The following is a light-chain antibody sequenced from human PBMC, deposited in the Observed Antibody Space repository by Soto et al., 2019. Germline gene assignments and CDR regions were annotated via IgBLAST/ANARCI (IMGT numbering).Light chain of an antibody. Sequence: EIVLTQSPGTLSLSPVERATLSCRASQSVSSSYLAWYQQKPGQAPRLLIYGASSRATGIPDRFSGSGSGTDFTLTISRLEPEDFAVYYCQQYGSSLWTLGQGTKVEIK. CDR3: QQYGSSLWT. CDR2: GAS. V-gene: IGKV3-20*01. J-gene: IGKJ1*01. CDR1: QSVSSSY.